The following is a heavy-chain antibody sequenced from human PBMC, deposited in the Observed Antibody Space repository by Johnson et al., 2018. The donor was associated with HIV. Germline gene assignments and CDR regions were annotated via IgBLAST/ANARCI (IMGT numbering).Heavy chain of an antibody. Sequence: QMLLVESGGGVVQPGRSLRLSCAASGFTFSSYGMHWVRQAPGKGLEWVALLSYDGSNKYYADSVRGRFTISRDNAKKSLYLQMNSLRAEDTAVYYCAKVSGGGIVRWDIWGQGTMVTVSS. CDR1: GFTFSSYG. J-gene: IGHJ3*02. CDR3: AKVSGGGIVRWDI. CDR2: LSYDGSNK. D-gene: IGHD3-10*01. V-gene: IGHV3-30*18.